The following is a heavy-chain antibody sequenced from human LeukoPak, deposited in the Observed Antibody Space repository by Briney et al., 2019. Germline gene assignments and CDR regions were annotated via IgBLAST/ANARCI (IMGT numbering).Heavy chain of an antibody. J-gene: IGHJ4*02. CDR3: ARFYRSDWPYYSDH. CDR2: ISSSSSCI. Sequence: GGSLRLSCAASGFTFSSYSMSWVRQAPGEGLEWVSYISSSSSCISYADSVKGRFTISRDNAKNSLYLQMNSLRDEDTAVYFCARFYRSDWPYYSDHRGQGTLVTVSP. D-gene: IGHD6-19*01. V-gene: IGHV3-48*02. CDR1: GFTFSSYS.